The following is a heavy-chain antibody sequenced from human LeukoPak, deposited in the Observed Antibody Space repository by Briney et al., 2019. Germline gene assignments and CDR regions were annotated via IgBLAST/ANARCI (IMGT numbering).Heavy chain of an antibody. D-gene: IGHD3-3*01. Sequence: SQTLSLTCTVSGGSISSGSYYWSWIRQPAGKGLEWIGRIYTSGSTNYNPSLKSRVTISVGTSKNQFSLKLSSVTAADTAVYYCARDFRVGYFDYWGQGTLVTVSS. V-gene: IGHV4-61*02. CDR1: GGSISSGSYY. J-gene: IGHJ4*02. CDR3: ARDFRVGYFDY. CDR2: IYTSGST.